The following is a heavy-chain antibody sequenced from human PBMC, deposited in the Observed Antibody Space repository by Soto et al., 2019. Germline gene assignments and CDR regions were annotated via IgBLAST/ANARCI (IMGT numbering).Heavy chain of an antibody. CDR2: ISYDGSNK. CDR3: AADILTGYYTSYYYYGMDV. CDR1: GFTFCTYA. V-gene: IGHV3-30-3*01. J-gene: IGHJ6*02. D-gene: IGHD3-9*01. Sequence: GGSPRLCCEACGFTFCTYALHGVRQDPGKGLEWVAVISYDGSNKYYADSVKGRFTISRDNSKNTLYLQMNSLRAEDTAVYYCAADILTGYYTSYYYYGMDVWGQGTTVTVSS.